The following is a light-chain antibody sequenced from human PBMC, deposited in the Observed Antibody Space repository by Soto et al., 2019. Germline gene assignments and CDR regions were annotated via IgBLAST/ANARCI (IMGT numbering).Light chain of an antibody. CDR3: HPYDHLPT. CDR1: QNINNY. V-gene: IGKV1-33*01. Sequence: DIQMTQSPSSLSASVGDRVTITCQASQNINNYLNWYQQKPGRAPKLLIYDASNLEAGVPSRFRGSGSGTDFTFTISRLQPEDIATYSSHPYDHLPTFAQGTRLEI. CDR2: DAS. J-gene: IGKJ5*01.